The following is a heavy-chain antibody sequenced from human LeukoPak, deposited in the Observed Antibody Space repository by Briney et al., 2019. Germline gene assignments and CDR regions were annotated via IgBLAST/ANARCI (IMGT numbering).Heavy chain of an antibody. CDR1: GFTFSSYE. D-gene: IGHD3-22*01. Sequence: PGGSLRLSCAASGFTFSSYEMNWVRQAPGKGLEWVSYISSSGSTIYYADSVKGRFTISRDNAKNSLYLQMNSLRAEDTAVYYCARGYYDSSGYYGIDYWGQGTLVTVSS. V-gene: IGHV3-48*03. CDR2: ISSSGSTI. J-gene: IGHJ4*02. CDR3: ARGYYDSSGYYGIDY.